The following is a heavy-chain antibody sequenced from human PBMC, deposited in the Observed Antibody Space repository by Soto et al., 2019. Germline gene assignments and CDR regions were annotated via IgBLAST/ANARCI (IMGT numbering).Heavy chain of an antibody. CDR3: ARLPVGTKPFDY. D-gene: IGHD1-26*01. V-gene: IGHV4-39*01. CDR1: GVSITTTTYY. J-gene: IGHJ4*02. CDR2: IYYTGTT. Sequence: SETLSLTCSVSGVSITTTTYYWAWIRQPPGKGLEWLATIYYTGTTYFDPSLKSRLTIAVDTSKNQFSLNLTSVTATDSAVYFCARLPVGTKPFDYWALGTLVSVSS.